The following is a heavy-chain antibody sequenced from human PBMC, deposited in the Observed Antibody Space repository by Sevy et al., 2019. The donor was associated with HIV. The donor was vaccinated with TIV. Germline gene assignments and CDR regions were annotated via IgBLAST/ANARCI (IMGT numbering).Heavy chain of an antibody. CDR2: TYYRSKWYN. J-gene: IGHJ4*02. CDR1: GDSVSSNSAA. V-gene: IGHV6-1*01. Sequence: SQTLSLTCAISGDSVSSNSAACNWIRQSPSRGLEWLGRTYYRSKWYNDYAVSVKSLITINPDTSKNQFSLQLNSVTPEDTAVYYCARELGRGSWYSGYFDYWGQGTLVTVSS. CDR3: ARELGRGSWYSGYFDY. D-gene: IGHD6-13*01.